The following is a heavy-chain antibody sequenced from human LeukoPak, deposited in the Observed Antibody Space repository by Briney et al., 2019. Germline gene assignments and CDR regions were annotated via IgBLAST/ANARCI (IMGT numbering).Heavy chain of an antibody. CDR1: GGSICSSSYY. CDR3: ARDGGPWRGGSGRSTTFDL. Sequence: SETLSLTWTVSGGSICSSSYYWGWIRQPPGKGLEWIGSIYYSGSTYYNPSLKSRVTISVDTSKNQFSLKLSSVTAADTAVYYCARDGGPWRGGSGRSTTFDLWGRGTLVTVSS. D-gene: IGHD3-10*01. CDR2: IYYSGST. J-gene: IGHJ2*01. V-gene: IGHV4-39*07.